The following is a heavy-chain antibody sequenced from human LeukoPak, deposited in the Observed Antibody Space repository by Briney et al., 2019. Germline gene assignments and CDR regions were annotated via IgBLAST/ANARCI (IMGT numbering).Heavy chain of an antibody. D-gene: IGHD2-15*01. V-gene: IGHV4-34*01. CDR1: GGSFSGYY. J-gene: IGHJ5*02. CDR2: INHYGST. CDR3: ARGLRELFRRLCSGGSCYEVWFDP. Sequence: KPSETLSLTCAVYGGSFSGYYWRWIRQPPGKGLEWIGEINHYGSTNYNPSLKSRVTISVDTSKNQFSLKLTSVTAAYTAVYYCARGLRELFRRLCSGGSCYEVWFDPWGQGILVTVSS.